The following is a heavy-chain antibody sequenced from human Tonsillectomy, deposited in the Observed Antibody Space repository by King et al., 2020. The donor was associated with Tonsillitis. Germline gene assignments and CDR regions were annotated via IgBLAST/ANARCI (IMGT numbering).Heavy chain of an antibody. CDR1: GYSFTNYW. CDR2: IYPGDSDT. J-gene: IGHJ4*02. CDR3: ARPGLGYCSSGSCYPDY. D-gene: IGHD2-15*01. Sequence: VQLVESGAEVKKPGESLKISCKGSGYSFTNYWIGWVRQMPGKGLEWMVIIYPGDSDTRYSPSFQGQVTISADKSISTAYLQWSSLKASDTAMYYCARPGLGYCSSGSCYPDYWGQGTLVTVSS. V-gene: IGHV5-51*01.